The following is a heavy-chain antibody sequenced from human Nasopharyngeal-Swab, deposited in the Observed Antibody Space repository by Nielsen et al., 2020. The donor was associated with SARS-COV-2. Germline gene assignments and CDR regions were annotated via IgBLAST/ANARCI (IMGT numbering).Heavy chain of an antibody. Sequence: SVKVSCKASGGTFSSYAISWVRQAPGQGLEWMGRIIPILGIANYAQKFQGRVTITADKSTSTAYMELSSLRSEDTAMYYCATAYGSVSSPEYWGQGTLVTVSS. CDR3: ATAYGSVSSPEY. D-gene: IGHD3-10*01. CDR1: GGTFSSYA. V-gene: IGHV1-69*04. J-gene: IGHJ4*02. CDR2: IIPILGIA.